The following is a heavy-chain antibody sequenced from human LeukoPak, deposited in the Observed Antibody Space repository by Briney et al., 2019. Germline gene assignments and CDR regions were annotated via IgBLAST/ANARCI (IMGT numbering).Heavy chain of an antibody. D-gene: IGHD3-3*01. CDR1: GGTFSSYA. CDR2: IIPIFGTA. Sequence: SVKVSCKASGGTFSSYAISWVRQAPGQGLEWMGGIIPIFGTANYAQKFQGRVTITADGSTSTAYMELSSLRPEDTAVYYCAREIAFWSGYTGGNWFDPWGQGTLVTVSS. V-gene: IGHV1-69*13. J-gene: IGHJ5*02. CDR3: AREIAFWSGYTGGNWFDP.